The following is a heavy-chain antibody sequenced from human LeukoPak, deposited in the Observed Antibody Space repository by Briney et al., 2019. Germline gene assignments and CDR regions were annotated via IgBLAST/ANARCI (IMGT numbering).Heavy chain of an antibody. Sequence: GRSLRLSCAASGFTFSGYGMHWVRQAPGKGLEGVAVISYDGSNKYHADSVKGRFTISRDNSKNTLYLQMNSLRANDTSVYYCAKELGYCTSTSCPFDYWGQGTLVTVPS. V-gene: IGHV3-30*18. CDR1: GFTFSGYG. CDR3: AKELGYCTSTSCPFDY. CDR2: ISYDGSNK. D-gene: IGHD2-2*01. J-gene: IGHJ4*02.